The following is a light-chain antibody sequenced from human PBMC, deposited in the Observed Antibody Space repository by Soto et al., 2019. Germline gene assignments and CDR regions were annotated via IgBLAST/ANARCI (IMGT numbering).Light chain of an antibody. V-gene: IGLV2-11*01. CDR1: SSDVGGYNY. J-gene: IGLJ1*01. CDR3: CSYAGSYTHYV. Sequence: QSVLTQPRSVSGSPGQSVTISCNGTSSDVGGYNYVSWYQQYPGKAPKVMIYAVTKRHSGVPDRISGSKSGNTASLTISGLEAEDEADYYCCSYAGSYTHYVFGTGTKVTVL. CDR2: AVT.